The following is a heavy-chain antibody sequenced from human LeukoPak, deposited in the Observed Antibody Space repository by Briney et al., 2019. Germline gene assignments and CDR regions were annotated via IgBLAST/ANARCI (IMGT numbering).Heavy chain of an antibody. CDR1: GFTFSNYW. CDR3: ARRAGAYSHPYDY. Sequence: GGSLRLSCAASGFTFSNYWMHWVRQAPGKGLVWVSRINSDGINTSYADSVKGRFTISRDNSKNTLYLQMNSLRAEDTAVYYCARRAGAYSHPYDYWGQGTLVTVSS. CDR2: INSDGINT. J-gene: IGHJ4*02. V-gene: IGHV3-74*01. D-gene: IGHD4/OR15-4a*01.